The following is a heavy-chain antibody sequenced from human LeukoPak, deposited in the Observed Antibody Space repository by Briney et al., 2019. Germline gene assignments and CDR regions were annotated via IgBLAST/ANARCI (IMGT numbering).Heavy chain of an antibody. J-gene: IGHJ4*02. V-gene: IGHV1-2*02. D-gene: IGHD6-19*01. CDR2: INPNSGGT. CDR1: GYTFTIYG. Sequence: ASVEVSFKASGYTFTIYGISWVRQAPGQGLEWMGWINPNSGGTNYAQKFQGRVTMTRDTSISTAYMELSRLRSDDTAVYYCARDLGIAVAGTAGNWGQGTLVTVSS. CDR3: ARDLGIAVAGTAGN.